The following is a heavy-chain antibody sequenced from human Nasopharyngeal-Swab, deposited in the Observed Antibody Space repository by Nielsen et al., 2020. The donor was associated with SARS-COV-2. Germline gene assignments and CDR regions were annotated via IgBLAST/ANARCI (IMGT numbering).Heavy chain of an antibody. CDR2: ISSTGSTI. CDR3: ARDGNLRTVRYFDL. D-gene: IGHD4-17*01. J-gene: IGHJ2*01. V-gene: IGHV3-48*03. CDR1: GFTFSAYD. Sequence: GGSLRLSCAASGFTFSAYDMNWVRQAPGKGLEWVSYISSTGSTINYADSVKGRVTISGDNAKNSLYLQMNSLRAEDTAVYYCARDGNLRTVRYFDLWGRGSLVTVSS.